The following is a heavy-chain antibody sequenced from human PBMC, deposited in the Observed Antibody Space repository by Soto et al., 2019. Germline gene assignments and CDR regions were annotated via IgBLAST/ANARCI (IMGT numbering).Heavy chain of an antibody. V-gene: IGHV3-7*03. J-gene: IGHJ4*03. CDR2: IKKDESAT. CDR1: QFSFSNYW. CDR3: ARSHTGDYAYRAFDP. Sequence: LVQSGGGLVPPGESLTVSCAPSQFSFSNYWMNWVRQAPGKALEWVANIKKDESATDYVDSVRVRCTIFRDNAKNLLYLQMRRLRLEDTAGYYCARSHTGDYAYRAFDPWGQGTVVTVS. D-gene: IGHD4-17*01.